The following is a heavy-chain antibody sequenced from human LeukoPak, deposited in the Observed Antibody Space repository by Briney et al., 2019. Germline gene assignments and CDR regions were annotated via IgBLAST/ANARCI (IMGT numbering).Heavy chain of an antibody. V-gene: IGHV4-39*01. CDR3: ARHESSMGAAGILGR. D-gene: IGHD6-13*01. CDR2: IYYSGST. J-gene: IGHJ1*01. CDR1: GGSISSSRYY. Sequence: SETLSLTCTVSGGSISSSRYYWGWIRQPPGKGLEWIGSIYYSGSTYNNPSLKSRVTISVDTSKNQFSLNLSSVTAADTALYYCARHESSMGAAGILGRWGQGTLVTVSS.